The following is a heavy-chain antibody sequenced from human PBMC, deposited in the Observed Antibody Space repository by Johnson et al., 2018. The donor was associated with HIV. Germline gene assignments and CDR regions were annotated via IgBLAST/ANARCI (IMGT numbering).Heavy chain of an antibody. V-gene: IGHV3-64*04. J-gene: IGHJ3*02. Sequence: QVQLVESGGGLVQPGGSLRLSCAASGFTFSSYAMHWVRQAPGKGLEYVSAISSNGGSTYYADSVQGRFTISRDNSKNSLYLQMNSLRAEDTALYYCAKDSKWLRSEGVGAFDIWGQGTMVTVSS. CDR2: ISSNGGST. CDR3: AKDSKWLRSEGVGAFDI. CDR1: GFTFSSYA. D-gene: IGHD5-12*01.